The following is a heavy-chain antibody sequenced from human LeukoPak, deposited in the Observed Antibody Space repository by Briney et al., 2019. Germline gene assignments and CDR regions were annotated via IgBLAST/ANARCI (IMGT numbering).Heavy chain of an antibody. Sequence: GGSLRLSCAASGFTFSSYAMSWVRQAPGEGLEWVSAISGSGGSTYYADSVKGRFTISRDNSKNTLYLQMNSLRAEDTAVYYCAKDPGYDSSGYSRYWGQGTLVTVSS. V-gene: IGHV3-23*01. CDR3: AKDPGYDSSGYSRY. D-gene: IGHD3-22*01. CDR2: ISGSGGST. J-gene: IGHJ4*02. CDR1: GFTFSSYA.